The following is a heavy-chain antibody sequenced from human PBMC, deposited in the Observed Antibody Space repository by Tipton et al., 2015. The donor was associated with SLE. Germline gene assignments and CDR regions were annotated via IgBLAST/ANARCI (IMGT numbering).Heavy chain of an antibody. D-gene: IGHD7-27*01. Sequence: SLRLSCAASGFTFSSYEMNWVRQAQGKGLEGVSYMSSSGSTIYYADSVKGRFTISRDNAKNSLYLQMNSLRAEDSAVYYCAGELGGYYGMYVWGQGSTVTVSS. CDR2: MSSSGSTI. V-gene: IGHV3-48*03. CDR3: AGELGGYYGMYV. J-gene: IGHJ6*02. CDR1: GFTFSSYE.